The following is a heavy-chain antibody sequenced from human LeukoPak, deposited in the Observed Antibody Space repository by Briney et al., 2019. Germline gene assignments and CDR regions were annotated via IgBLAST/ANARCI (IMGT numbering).Heavy chain of an antibody. Sequence: ASVKVSCKTSGYTFTGYYMHWVRQAPGQGLEWMGWINPNSGGTSYAQKFQGRVTMTRDTSISTAYMELSRLRSDDTAVYYCARVMYYDFWSGPFDSWGQGTLVTVSS. CDR3: ARVMYYDFWSGPFDS. D-gene: IGHD3-3*01. CDR2: INPNSGGT. J-gene: IGHJ4*02. CDR1: GYTFTGYY. V-gene: IGHV1-2*02.